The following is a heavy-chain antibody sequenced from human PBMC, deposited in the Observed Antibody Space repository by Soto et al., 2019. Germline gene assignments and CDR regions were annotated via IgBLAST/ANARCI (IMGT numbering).Heavy chain of an antibody. CDR1: GFTVSSKY. V-gene: IGHV3-66*01. D-gene: IGHD6-19*01. CDR3: AKDRYSSGWYDY. Sequence: GGSLRLSCAASGFTVSSKYMSWVRQAPGKGLEWVSLIQSGGPTYYADSVKGRFTISRDTSKNTLYLQMNSLRAEDTAVYYCAKDRYSSGWYDYWGQGTLVTVSS. J-gene: IGHJ4*02. CDR2: IQSGGPT.